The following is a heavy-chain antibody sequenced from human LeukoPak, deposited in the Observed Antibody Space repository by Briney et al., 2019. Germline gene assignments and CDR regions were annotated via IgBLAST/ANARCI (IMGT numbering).Heavy chain of an antibody. CDR3: ARVGIGYSYGGVDY. CDR1: GGSMSSYY. J-gene: IGHJ4*02. V-gene: IGHV4-59*01. Sequence: SETLSLTCTVSGGSMSSYYWSWVRQPPGKGLEWIGYIYYSGSTNYNPSLKSRVTISVDTSKNQFSLKLSSVTAADTAVYYCARVGIGYSYGGVDYWGQGTLVTVSS. D-gene: IGHD5-18*01. CDR2: IYYSGST.